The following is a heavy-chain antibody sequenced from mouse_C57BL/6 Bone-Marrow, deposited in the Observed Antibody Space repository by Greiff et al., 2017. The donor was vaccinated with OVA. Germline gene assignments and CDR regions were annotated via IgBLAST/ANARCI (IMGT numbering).Heavy chain of an antibody. J-gene: IGHJ1*03. CDR3: ARTGVWYFDV. D-gene: IGHD4-1*01. V-gene: IGHV1-69*01. Sequence: QVHVKQPGAELVMPGASVKLSCKASGYTFTSYWMHWVKQRPGQGLEWIGEIDPSDSYTNYNQKFKGQSTLTVDKSSSTAYMQLSSLTSEDSAVDYCARTGVWYFDVWGTGTTVTVSS. CDR1: GYTFTSYW. CDR2: IDPSDSYT.